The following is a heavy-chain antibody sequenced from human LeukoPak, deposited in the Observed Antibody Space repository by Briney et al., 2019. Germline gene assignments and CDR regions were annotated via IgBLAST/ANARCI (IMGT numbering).Heavy chain of an antibody. J-gene: IGHJ4*02. CDR3: ARAGSV. CDR2: ISRAGSDQR. V-gene: IGHV3-21*01. CDR1: GFTFSTYT. D-gene: IGHD2-15*01. Sequence: PGGSLRLSCAASGFTFSTYTMNWVRQAPGKGLEWVSSISRAGSDQRHYAESVRGRFTISRDNAKNSLYLQMNSLRVEDTAVYYCARAGSVGGQGTLVTVSS.